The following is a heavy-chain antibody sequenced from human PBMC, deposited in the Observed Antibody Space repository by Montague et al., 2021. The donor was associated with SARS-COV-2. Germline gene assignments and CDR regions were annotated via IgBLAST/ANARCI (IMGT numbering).Heavy chain of an antibody. CDR1: GGSVSSRSYY. J-gene: IGHJ4*02. Sequence: SETLSLTCTVSGGSVSSRSYYWGWIRQPPGKGLEWIGSIYYSGSTHYNSFLKSRVTTSVDTSKNQFSLKLSSVTAADTAVYYCARRGDYGGPRFDYWGQGTLVTVSS. V-gene: IGHV4-39*01. CDR3: ARRGDYGGPRFDY. D-gene: IGHD4-23*01. CDR2: IYYSGST.